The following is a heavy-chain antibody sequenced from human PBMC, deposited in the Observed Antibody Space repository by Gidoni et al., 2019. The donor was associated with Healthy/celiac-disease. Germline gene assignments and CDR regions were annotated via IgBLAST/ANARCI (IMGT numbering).Heavy chain of an antibody. CDR3: AREGLDDAFDI. CDR2: IWYDGSNK. J-gene: IGHJ3*02. V-gene: IGHV3-33*01. CDR1: VFTFSSYG. D-gene: IGHD3-16*01. Sequence: QVQLVESGGGVVQPGRSLRLSCASSVFTFSSYGMHWVLQAQGKGLEWVAVIWYDGSNKYYADSVKGRFTISRDNSKNTLYLQMNSLRAEDTAVYYCAREGLDDAFDIWGQGTMVTVSS.